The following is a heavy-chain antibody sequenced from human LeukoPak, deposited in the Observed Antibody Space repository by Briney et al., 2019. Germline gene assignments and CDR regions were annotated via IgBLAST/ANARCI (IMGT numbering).Heavy chain of an antibody. CDR3: ARDLNYYDSSGYSLGAFDI. CDR2: ISYDGSNK. CDR1: GFTFSSYA. D-gene: IGHD3-22*01. V-gene: IGHV3-30-3*01. J-gene: IGHJ3*02. Sequence: GGSLRLSCAASGFTFSSYAMHWVRQAPGKGLEWVAVISYDGSNKYYADSVKGRFTFSRDNSKNTLYLQMNSLRAEDTAVYYCARDLNYYDSSGYSLGAFDIWGQGTMVTVSS.